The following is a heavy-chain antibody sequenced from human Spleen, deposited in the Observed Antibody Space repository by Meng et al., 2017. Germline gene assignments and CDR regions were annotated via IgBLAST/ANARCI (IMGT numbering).Heavy chain of an antibody. V-gene: IGHV4-4*02. D-gene: IGHD6-19*01. CDR1: GGSIRSSNW. CDR3: ARGSFSSGWGI. J-gene: IGHJ4*02. CDR2: MSHSGST. Sequence: VQLQDSGPGLVKPSGTLSLTCAVSGGSIRSSNWWTWVRQPPGKGLDWIGEMSHSGSTNYNPSLKSRVTISLDESKNQFSLKLNSVTAADTAIYYCARGSFSSGWGIWGQGTLVTVSS.